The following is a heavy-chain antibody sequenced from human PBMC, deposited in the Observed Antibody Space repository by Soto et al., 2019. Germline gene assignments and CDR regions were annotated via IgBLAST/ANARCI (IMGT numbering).Heavy chain of an antibody. J-gene: IGHJ4*02. CDR1: GGSISNSNYY. V-gene: IGHV4-31*03. D-gene: IGHD2-21*02. CDR3: ARSGDRGHLPY. Sequence: QVKLQESGPGLVKPSQTLSLTCTVSGGSISNSNYYWNWIRHHPGEGLEWIGYIFDSGSSYYNPSLKSRVFISVDTSKNQFSLTLSSVTATDTAVYYCARSGDRGHLPYWGRGTLVTVSS. CDR2: IFDSGSS.